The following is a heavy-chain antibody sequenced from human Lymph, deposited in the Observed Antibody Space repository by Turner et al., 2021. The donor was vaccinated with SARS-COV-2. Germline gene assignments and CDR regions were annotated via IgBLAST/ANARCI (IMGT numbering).Heavy chain of an antibody. CDR2: ITPILRKD. J-gene: IGHJ6*02. Sequence: QVQLVQSGAEVKKPGSSVKVSCKASGGTFSSYAISWVRQAPGQGLEGMGGITPILRKDTYEKKFQGRVTITAEKPTSQAHMELRSLGSEEPAVFYWARVVGGFGELGYYYYYGMDVWGQGTTVTVSS. V-gene: IGHV1-69*10. D-gene: IGHD3-10*01. CDR1: GGTFSSYA. CDR3: ARVVGGFGELGYYYYYGMDV.